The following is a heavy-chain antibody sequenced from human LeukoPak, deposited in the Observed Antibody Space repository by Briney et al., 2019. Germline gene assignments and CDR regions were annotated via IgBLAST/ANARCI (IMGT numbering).Heavy chain of an antibody. D-gene: IGHD2-21*01. Sequence: ASVKVSCKASGYTFTGYYMHWVRQAPGQGLEWMGWINPNSGGTNYAQKFQGRVTMTRDTSISTAYMELGRLRSDDTAVYYCARDLGLLQVRAFDIWGQGTMVTVSS. V-gene: IGHV1-2*02. CDR2: INPNSGGT. CDR3: ARDLGLLQVRAFDI. J-gene: IGHJ3*02. CDR1: GYTFTGYY.